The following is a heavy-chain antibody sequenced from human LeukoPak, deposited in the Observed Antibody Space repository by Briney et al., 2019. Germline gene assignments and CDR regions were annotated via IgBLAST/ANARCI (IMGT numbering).Heavy chain of an antibody. CDR2: MNPNSGNT. D-gene: IGHD1-26*01. Sequence: ASVKVSCKASGYTFTSHDINWVRQASGQGLEWMGWMNPNSGNTAYALKFQGRVTMTRDTSISTAYMELSSLTSEDTAVYYCARVSSPTVGNWFDPWGQGTLVTVSS. CDR1: GYTFTSHD. CDR3: ARVSSPTVGNWFDP. J-gene: IGHJ5*02. V-gene: IGHV1-8*01.